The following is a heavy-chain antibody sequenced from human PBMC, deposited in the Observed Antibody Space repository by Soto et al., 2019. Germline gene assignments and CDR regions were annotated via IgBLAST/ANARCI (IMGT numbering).Heavy chain of an antibody. CDR3: ARSLYSFGNYDDSRKVYYTLDV. J-gene: IGHJ6*02. D-gene: IGHD3-10*01. CDR1: GGTFTSSA. Sequence: GASVKVSCKASGGTFTSSAFNWVRQAPGRGLEWMGGILPIFGSANYGPKFQGRVIITSDKSTSTAYMELTSLRSEDAAVYYCARSLYSFGNYDDSRKVYYTLDVWGQGTTVTVSS. V-gene: IGHV1-69*06. CDR2: ILPIFGSA.